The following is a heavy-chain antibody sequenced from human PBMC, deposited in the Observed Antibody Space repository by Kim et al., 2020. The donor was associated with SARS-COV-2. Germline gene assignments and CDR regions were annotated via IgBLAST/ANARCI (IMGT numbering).Heavy chain of an antibody. CDR3: ARGWLQWR. D-gene: IGHD5-12*01. CDR2: GSEK. Sequence: GSEKYYVDSVKGRFTISRDNAKNSLYLQMNSLRAEDTAVYYCARGWLQWRWGQGTLVTVSS. V-gene: IGHV3-7*01. J-gene: IGHJ4*02.